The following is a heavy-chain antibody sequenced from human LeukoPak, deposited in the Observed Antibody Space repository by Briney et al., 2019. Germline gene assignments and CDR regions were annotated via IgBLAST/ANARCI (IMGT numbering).Heavy chain of an antibody. CDR2: MNPNSGNT. CDR3: AREGSSSWYNSDWYFDL. Sequence: ASVKVSCKASGYTFTSYDINWVRQATGQGLEWMGWMNPNSGNTGYAQKFQGRVTMTRNTSISTAYMELSSLRSEDTAVYYCAREGSSSWYNSDWYFDLWGRGTLVTVSS. J-gene: IGHJ2*01. V-gene: IGHV1-8*01. D-gene: IGHD6-13*01. CDR1: GYTFTSYD.